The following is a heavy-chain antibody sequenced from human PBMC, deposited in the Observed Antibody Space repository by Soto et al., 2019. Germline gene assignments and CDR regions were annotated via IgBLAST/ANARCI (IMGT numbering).Heavy chain of an antibody. CDR2: INTDGTTT. CDR3: ARVSVGAYDFSY. V-gene: IGHV3-74*01. D-gene: IGHD5-12*01. CDR1: GFTLSSYW. J-gene: IGHJ4*02. Sequence: EVQLVESGGGLVQPGGSLRLSCAASGFTLSSYWMHWVRQAPGKGLVWVSRINTDGTTTTYADSVKGRFTISRDIAKNTLYLLMNSLRAEDTAVYYCARVSVGAYDFSYWGQGTLVTVSS.